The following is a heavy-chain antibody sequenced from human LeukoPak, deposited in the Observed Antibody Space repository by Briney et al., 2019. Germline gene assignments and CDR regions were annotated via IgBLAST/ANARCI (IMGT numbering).Heavy chain of an antibody. CDR2: VYYSGST. D-gene: IGHD5-24*01. CDR3: ATGRDGLNYGPVDY. V-gene: IGHV4-59*01. CDR1: GGSISPYC. J-gene: IGHJ4*02. Sequence: PSETLSLTCTVSGGSISPYCWGCIRQPPGKGLEWIGYVYYSGSTDYNPSLKSRVTISVDTSKNQFSLNLSSVTAADTAVYYCATGRDGLNYGPVDYWGQGTLVTVSS.